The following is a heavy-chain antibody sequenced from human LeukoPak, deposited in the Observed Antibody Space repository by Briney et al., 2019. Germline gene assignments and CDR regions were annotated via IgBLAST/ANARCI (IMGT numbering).Heavy chain of an antibody. V-gene: IGHV3-30*04. J-gene: IGHJ4*02. CDR3: ARSRWSGYVDY. D-gene: IGHD3-3*01. Sequence: GGSLRLSCAASGFTFSSYAMHWVRQAPGKGLEWVAVISYDGSNKYYADSVKGRFTISRHNAKNTLYLQMSNLRGEDTAVYYCARSRWSGYVDYWGQGTLVTVSS. CDR1: GFTFSSYA. CDR2: ISYDGSNK.